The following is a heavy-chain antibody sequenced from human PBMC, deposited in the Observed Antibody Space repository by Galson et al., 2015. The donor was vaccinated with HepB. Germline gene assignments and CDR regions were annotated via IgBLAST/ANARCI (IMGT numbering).Heavy chain of an antibody. Sequence: SLRLSCAASGFTFSSYGMHWVRQAPGKGLEWVAVISYDGSNKYYADSVKGRFTISRDNSKNTLYLQMNSLRAEDTAVYYCAKLPSRVAGPQTDYWGQGTLVTVSS. J-gene: IGHJ4*02. CDR3: AKLPSRVAGPQTDY. CDR1: GFTFSSYG. D-gene: IGHD6-19*01. CDR2: ISYDGSNK. V-gene: IGHV3-30*18.